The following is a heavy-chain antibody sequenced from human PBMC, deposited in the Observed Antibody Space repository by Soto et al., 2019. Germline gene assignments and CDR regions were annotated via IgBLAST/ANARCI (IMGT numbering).Heavy chain of an antibody. V-gene: IGHV3-74*01. CDR2: INSDGSTT. Sequence: GGSLRLSCAVSGFTFSNYWMHWVRQAPGKGLVWVSRINSDGSTTNYADSLKGRFTISRDNAKNTLYLQMSSLRAEDTAVYYCASEYVWGTYRPSDYWGQGTMVTVYS. D-gene: IGHD3-16*02. J-gene: IGHJ4*02. CDR3: ASEYVWGTYRPSDY. CDR1: GFTFSNYW.